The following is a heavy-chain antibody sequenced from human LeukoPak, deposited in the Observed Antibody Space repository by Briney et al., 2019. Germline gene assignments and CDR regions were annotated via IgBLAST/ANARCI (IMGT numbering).Heavy chain of an antibody. V-gene: IGHV4-39*07. CDR2: IYYSGST. J-gene: IGHJ4*02. Sequence: SETLSLTCTVSGGSISSSSYYWGWLRQPPGKGLEWIGSIYYSGSTYYNPSPKSRVTMSVDTSNNQFSLTLSSVTAADTAVYYCARMTYYYDSSGQPVETAGYWGQGTLVTVSS. D-gene: IGHD3-22*01. CDR1: GGSISSSSYY. CDR3: ARMTYYYDSSGQPVETAGY.